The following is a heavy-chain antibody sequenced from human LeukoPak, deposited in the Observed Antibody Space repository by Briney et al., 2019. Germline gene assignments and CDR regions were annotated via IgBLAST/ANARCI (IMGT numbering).Heavy chain of an antibody. D-gene: IGHD3/OR15-3a*01. J-gene: IGHJ4*02. Sequence: GSLILSCATSGFIFSGYYMSWIRPAPGKGLEWVSYISGSGNDISYAASVKGRFTISRDNAKGSLYLQMNSLRAADTAVYYCGTHAGRTGSDDWGQGTLVTVSS. V-gene: IGHV3-11*01. CDR2: ISGSGNDI. CDR1: GFIFSGYY. CDR3: GTHAGRTGSDD.